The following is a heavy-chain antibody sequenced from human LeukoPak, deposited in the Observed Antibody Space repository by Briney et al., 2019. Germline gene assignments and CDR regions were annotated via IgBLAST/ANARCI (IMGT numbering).Heavy chain of an antibody. Sequence: SETLSLTCTVSGGSISSYYWSWIRQPPGKGLEWIGYIYYSGRTNSKPSLKSRVTISVDTSKNQFSLKLSSVTAADTAVYYCARAATAGYFDYWGQGTLVTVSS. V-gene: IGHV4-59*12. J-gene: IGHJ4*02. CDR3: ARAATAGYFDY. D-gene: IGHD2-15*01. CDR1: GGSISSYY. CDR2: IYYSGRT.